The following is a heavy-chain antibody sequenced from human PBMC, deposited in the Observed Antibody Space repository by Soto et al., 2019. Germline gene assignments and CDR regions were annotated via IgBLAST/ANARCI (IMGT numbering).Heavy chain of an antibody. J-gene: IGHJ6*02. D-gene: IGHD3-3*01. V-gene: IGHV4-39*01. CDR2: IYYSGST. CDR1: GGTISSSSYY. CDR3: ARHRGPDESTAYDLGGADV. Sequence: PSETQPVTSTVAGGTISSSSYYWGWIRQPPGKGLEWIGSIYYSGSTYYNPSLKSRVTISVDTSKNQFSLKLSSVTAADTAVYYCARHRGPDESTAYDLGGADVWGQGTTVTVSS.